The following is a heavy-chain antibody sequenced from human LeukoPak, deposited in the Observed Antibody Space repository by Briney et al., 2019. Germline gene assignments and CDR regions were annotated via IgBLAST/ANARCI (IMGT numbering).Heavy chain of an antibody. V-gene: IGHV4-30-2*05. Sequence: SETLSLTCTVSGGSISSGGYYWSWIRQPPGKGLEWIGYIYYSGSTFYNPSLKSRVTISVGTSKNQFSLKLSSVTAADTAVYYCAREGRRAYCSGGSCPFDYWGQGTLVTVSS. CDR1: GGSISSGGYY. CDR2: IYYSGST. D-gene: IGHD2-15*01. CDR3: AREGRRAYCSGGSCPFDY. J-gene: IGHJ4*02.